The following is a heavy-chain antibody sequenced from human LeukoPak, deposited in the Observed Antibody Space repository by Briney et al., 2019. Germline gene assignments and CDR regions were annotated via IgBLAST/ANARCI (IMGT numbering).Heavy chain of an antibody. CDR1: GFTSRNYA. V-gene: IGHV3-30*02. CDR2: IWSEGNNR. J-gene: IGHJ6*03. Sequence: GGSLRLSCAPSGFTSRNYAMHGVRQATGKGLERGSFIWSEGNNRFYAESVKGRFTISRDNSKNMLYLQMDTLRAEDTALYYCAKDPGASVSGFYMDVWGKGTTVIVSS. D-gene: IGHD2-8*02. CDR3: AKDPGASVSGFYMDV.